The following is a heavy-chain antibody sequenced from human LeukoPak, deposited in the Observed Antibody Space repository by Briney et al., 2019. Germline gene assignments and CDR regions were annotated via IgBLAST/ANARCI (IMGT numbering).Heavy chain of an antibody. CDR3: ARDQEAFDY. V-gene: IGHV1-46*01. CDR2: IYPSDGST. J-gene: IGHJ4*02. CDR1: GYSFTSNY. Sequence: GASVKVSCKASGYSFTSNYIHWVRQAPGRGLEWMGMIYPSDGSTSYAQKFQGRVTVTRDTSTSTVHMELSGLRSEDTAVYYCARDQEAFDYWGQGTLVTVSS.